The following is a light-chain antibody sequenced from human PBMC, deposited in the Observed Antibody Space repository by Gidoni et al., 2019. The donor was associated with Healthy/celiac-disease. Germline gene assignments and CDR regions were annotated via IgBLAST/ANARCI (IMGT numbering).Light chain of an antibody. CDR3: QQSYSTPDT. CDR2: AAS. Sequence: DIQMTQSPSSLSASVGDRVTITCRASQSISSYLNWYQQKPGKAPKLLICAASSLQSGVPSRFSGSGSGTDFTLTISSLQPEDFATYYCQQSYSTPDTFGQGTRLEI. CDR1: QSISSY. J-gene: IGKJ5*01. V-gene: IGKV1-39*01.